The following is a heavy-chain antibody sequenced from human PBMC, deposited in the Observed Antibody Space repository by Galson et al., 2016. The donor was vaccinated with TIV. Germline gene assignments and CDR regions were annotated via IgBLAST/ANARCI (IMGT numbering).Heavy chain of an antibody. J-gene: IGHJ6*02. D-gene: IGHD5-18*01. CDR2: IDTAGGT. V-gene: IGHV4-4*07. Sequence: ETLSLTCTVSGASISSYYWSWFRQPAGKGLEWIGRIDTAGGTNYNPSLKSRVTVSVDTSKNQFSLKLSSVTAADTAVYYCAKDRNTALDTYYYYYGMDVWGQGTTVTVSS. CDR1: GASISSYY. CDR3: AKDRNTALDTYYYYYGMDV.